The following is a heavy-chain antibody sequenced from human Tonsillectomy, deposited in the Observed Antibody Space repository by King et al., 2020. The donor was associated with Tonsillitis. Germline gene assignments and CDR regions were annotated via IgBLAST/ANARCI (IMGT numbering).Heavy chain of an antibody. Sequence: VQLVESGAVVKKPGSSVKVSCKASGGTFSTYPISWVRQAPGQGLEWMGGIIPIFGTANYAQKFQGRVTITADASTTTAYMELSSLRSEDTAVYFCARELGCSSTSCYNYYFYYMDVWGNGTTVTVSS. CDR1: GGTFSTYP. CDR3: ARELGCSSTSCYNYYFYYMDV. J-gene: IGHJ6*03. V-gene: IGHV1-69*01. D-gene: IGHD2-2*02. CDR2: IIPIFGTA.